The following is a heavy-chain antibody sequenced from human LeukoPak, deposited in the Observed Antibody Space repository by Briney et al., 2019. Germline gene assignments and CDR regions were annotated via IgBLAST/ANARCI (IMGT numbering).Heavy chain of an antibody. CDR1: GGTFSSYA. J-gene: IGHJ4*02. V-gene: IGHV1-69*01. CDR2: IIPIFGTA. D-gene: IGHD6-19*01. CDR3: ARGGTSGWYFDY. Sequence: ASVKVSCKASGGTFSSYAISWVRQAPGLGLEWMGGIIPIFGTANYAQKFQGRVTITADESTSTAYMELSSLRSEDTAVYYCARGGTSGWYFDYWGQGTLVTVSS.